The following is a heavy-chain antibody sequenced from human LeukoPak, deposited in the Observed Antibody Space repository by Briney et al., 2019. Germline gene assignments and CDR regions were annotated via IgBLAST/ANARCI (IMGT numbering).Heavy chain of an antibody. CDR2: IGISSGNT. J-gene: IGHJ4*02. Sequence: GGSLRLSCAASGFTFSDYSMNWVRQAPGKGLEWISYIGISSGNTKYADSVKGRFTISGDNAKNSLYLQMNSLRVEDTAVYYCERDHNYAFDNRGEGTLVTVSS. CDR3: ERDHNYAFDN. CDR1: GFTFSDYS. D-gene: IGHD1-1*01. V-gene: IGHV3-48*04.